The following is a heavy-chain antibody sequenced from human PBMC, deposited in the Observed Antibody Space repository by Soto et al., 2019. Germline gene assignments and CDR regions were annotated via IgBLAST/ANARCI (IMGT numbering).Heavy chain of an antibody. CDR3: ARDRYYYGSGDDDY. D-gene: IGHD3-10*01. Sequence: EVQLVESGGGPVKPGGSLRLSCAASGFTFSSYSMNWVRQAPGKGLEWVSYISSSSSYIYYADSVKGRFTISRDNAKNSLYLQMNSLRAEDTAVYYCARDRYYYGSGDDDYWGQGTLVTVSS. CDR2: ISSSSSYI. V-gene: IGHV3-21*01. CDR1: GFTFSSYS. J-gene: IGHJ4*02.